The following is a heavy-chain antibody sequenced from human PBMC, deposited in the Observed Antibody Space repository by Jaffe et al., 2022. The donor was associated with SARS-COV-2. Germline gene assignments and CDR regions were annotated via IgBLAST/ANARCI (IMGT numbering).Heavy chain of an antibody. Sequence: QVQLVESGGGVVQPGRSLRLSCAASGFTFSSYGMHWVRQAPGKGLEWVAVISYDGSNKYYADSVKGRFTISRDNSKNTLYLQMNSLRAEDTAVYYCAKDSGSYYSPFDYWGQGTLVTVSS. CDR2: ISYDGSNK. V-gene: IGHV3-30*18. D-gene: IGHD1-26*01. J-gene: IGHJ4*02. CDR3: AKDSGSYYSPFDY. CDR1: GFTFSSYG.